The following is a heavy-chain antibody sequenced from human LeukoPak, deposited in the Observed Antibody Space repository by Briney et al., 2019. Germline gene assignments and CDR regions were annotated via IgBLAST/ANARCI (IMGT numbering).Heavy chain of an antibody. Sequence: PGGSLRLSCAASGFTFSSYGMHWVRQAPGKGLEWVGRIKSKTDGGTTDYAAPVKGRFTISRDDPKNTLYLQMNSLRAEDTAVYYCARDLQIAVADNYYYYMDVWGKGTTVTVSS. CDR1: GFTFSSYG. V-gene: IGHV3-15*01. CDR3: ARDLQIAVADNYYYYMDV. J-gene: IGHJ6*03. D-gene: IGHD6-19*01. CDR2: IKSKTDGGTT.